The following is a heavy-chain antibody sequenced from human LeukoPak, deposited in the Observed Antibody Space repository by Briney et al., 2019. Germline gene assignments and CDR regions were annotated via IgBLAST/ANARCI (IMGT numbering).Heavy chain of an antibody. CDR3: ARGGAYCSSTSCYPNFDY. CDR2: MNPNSGNT. J-gene: IGHJ4*02. CDR1: GYTFTIYD. Sequence: ASVKLSFTASGYTFTIYDINWVRQATGQGHEWMGWMNPNSGNTGSAQKFQGRLSMTRNNPLSTAYMELSSLRSEDTAVYYCARGGAYCSSTSCYPNFDYWGQGTLVTVSS. V-gene: IGHV1-8*01. D-gene: IGHD2-2*01.